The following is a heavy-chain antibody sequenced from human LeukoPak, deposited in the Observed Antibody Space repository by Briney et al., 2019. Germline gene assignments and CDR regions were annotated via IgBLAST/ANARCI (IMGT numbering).Heavy chain of an antibody. CDR1: GYTFTING. Sequence: ASVTVSFKTSGYTFTINGISWVRQAPGRGLEWMGWISANSGDTIYAEKFHGRVTLTRDTSTGTAYMELNSLTYDDTAVYYCARDRWYAFDDWGEGTLVTVSS. CDR3: ARDRWYAFDD. CDR2: ISANSGDT. D-gene: IGHD6-13*01. J-gene: IGHJ4*02. V-gene: IGHV1-18*01.